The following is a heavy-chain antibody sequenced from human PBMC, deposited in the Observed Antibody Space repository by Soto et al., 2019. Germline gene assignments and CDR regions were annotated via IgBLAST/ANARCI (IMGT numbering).Heavy chain of an antibody. Sequence: SQRVCYRASGFSFGDYEGNWVRQAPGKGLEWISHISNNDRIYYADCVKGRFTISRANARSSLFLQMNSLRAEDTAVYYCARSSGSYRPFDSWGQGTLVTLSS. V-gene: IGHV3-48*03. CDR1: GFSFGDYE. CDR3: ARSSGSYRPFDS. J-gene: IGHJ4*02. D-gene: IGHD3-22*01. CDR2: ISNNDRI.